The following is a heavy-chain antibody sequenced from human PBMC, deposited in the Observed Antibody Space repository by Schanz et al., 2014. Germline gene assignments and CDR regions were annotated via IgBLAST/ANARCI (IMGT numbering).Heavy chain of an antibody. V-gene: IGHV3-48*04. J-gene: IGHJ4*02. CDR3: VRDELLWFGEVLSLDY. D-gene: IGHD3-10*01. CDR2: VSRSTPDI. Sequence: EVQLVESGGGLVQPGGSLRLSCAASGFTFSSNSMNWVRQAPGKGLEWVSYVSRSTPDIYYADSVKGRFTISRDNSNKTVDLQMNSLRAEDTALYYCVRDELLWFGEVLSLDYWGQGALVTVSS. CDR1: GFTFSSNS.